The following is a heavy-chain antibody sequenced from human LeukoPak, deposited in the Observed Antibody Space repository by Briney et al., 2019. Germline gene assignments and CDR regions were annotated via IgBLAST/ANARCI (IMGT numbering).Heavy chain of an antibody. CDR1: GFIFNTFA. D-gene: IGHD3-10*01. V-gene: IGHV3-30*04. CDR3: TRDGDTAVRGVNFAY. CDR2: MSYDEKNK. J-gene: IGHJ4*02. Sequence: GGSLRLSCAAYGFIFNTFAIHWVRQAPGKGLEWLAVMSYDEKNKYYADSVKGRFTISRDNIKHTLYLQMSSLRSEDTAVYYCTRDGDTAVRGVNFAYWGQGTLVTVSS.